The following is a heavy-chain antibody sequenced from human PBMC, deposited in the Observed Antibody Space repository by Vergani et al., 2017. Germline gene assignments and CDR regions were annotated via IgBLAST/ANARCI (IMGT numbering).Heavy chain of an antibody. D-gene: IGHD3-10*01. Sequence: QLQLQESGPGLVRPSGTLSLTCSVSGDSISSNYYYWAWIRQPPGKGLAWIGSVYFTGTTYYNPSLESRVTISIDTSKNQVSLKVTSMTAADSAFYYCAIWSAGSLDSWGQGTLVTVSS. CDR1: GDSISSNYYY. V-gene: IGHV4-39*01. CDR2: VYFTGTT. CDR3: AIWSAGSLDS. J-gene: IGHJ4*02.